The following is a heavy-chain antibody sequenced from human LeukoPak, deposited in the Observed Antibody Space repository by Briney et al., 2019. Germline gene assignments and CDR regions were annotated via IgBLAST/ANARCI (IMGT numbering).Heavy chain of an antibody. Sequence: PGGSLRFSCAASGSTVSSKYMSWVRQAPGKGLEWVSVIYSGDKTYYADSVKGRLTISRDNSKNTLDLQMNSLRAEDTAVYYCARDLYDSSGYQRGYFQHWGQGTLVTVSS. D-gene: IGHD3-22*01. CDR3: ARDLYDSSGYQRGYFQH. J-gene: IGHJ1*01. CDR1: GSTVSSKY. CDR2: IYSGDKT. V-gene: IGHV3-66*01.